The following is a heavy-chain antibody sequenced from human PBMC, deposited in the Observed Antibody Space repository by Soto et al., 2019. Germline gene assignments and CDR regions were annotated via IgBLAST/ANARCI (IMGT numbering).Heavy chain of an antibody. J-gene: IGHJ4*02. CDR1: GDSIARGAYY. Sequence: SETLSPTCTVSGDSIARGAYYWTWIRQHPGQGLDWLGYIYYRDNTYYNPSLESRVSISLDTSKNQFSLKLASVTAADTAVYYCARSGYGSTDFDHWGQGTRVTVSS. D-gene: IGHD6-13*01. V-gene: IGHV4-31*03. CDR2: IYYRDNT. CDR3: ARSGYGSTDFDH.